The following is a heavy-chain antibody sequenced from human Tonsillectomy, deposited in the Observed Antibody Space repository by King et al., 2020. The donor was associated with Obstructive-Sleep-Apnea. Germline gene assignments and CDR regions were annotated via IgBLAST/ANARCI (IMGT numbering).Heavy chain of an antibody. CDR2: IIPFLGIA. J-gene: IGHJ5*02. CDR3: ARYGSYES. CDR1: GGTFSSYA. V-gene: IGHV1-69*10. D-gene: IGHD5-18*01. Sequence: VQLVESGAEVKKPGSSVKVSCKASGGTFSSYAISWVRQAPGQWLEWMGGIIPFLGIANYAQKFQGRVKITADKSTSTAYMALSSLRSEDTAVYYCARYGSYESWGQGTLVTVSS.